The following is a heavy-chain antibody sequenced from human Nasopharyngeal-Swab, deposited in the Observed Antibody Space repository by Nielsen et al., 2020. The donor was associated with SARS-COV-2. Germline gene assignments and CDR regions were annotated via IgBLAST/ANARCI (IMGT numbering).Heavy chain of an antibody. J-gene: IGHJ6*03. CDR2: ISTYNGDT. D-gene: IGHD2-2*01. V-gene: IGHV1-18*01. Sequence: ASVKVSCKAAGDISSSYGITWVRQAPGQGREWMGWISTYNGDTNYAQELQDRVTMTTDTSTSTVYMELRSLRSDDTAVYYCARGHSRGVSPAAPWDYYYYMDVWGRGTTVTVSS. CDR3: ARGHSRGVSPAAPWDYYYYMDV. CDR1: GDISSSYG.